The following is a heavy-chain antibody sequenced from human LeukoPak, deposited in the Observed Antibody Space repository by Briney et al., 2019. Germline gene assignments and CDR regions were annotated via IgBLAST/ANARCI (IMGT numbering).Heavy chain of an antibody. J-gene: IGHJ4*02. CDR3: ARDYTVTKPFDY. D-gene: IGHD4-17*01. CDR1: GYTFTSYG. CDR2: IGAYNGNT. Sequence: GASVKVSCKASGYTFTSYGISWVRQAPGQGLGWRGWIGAYNGNTNYAQKLQGRVTMTTDTSTSTAYMELRSLRSDDTAVYYCARDYTVTKPFDYWGQGTLVTVSS. V-gene: IGHV1-18*01.